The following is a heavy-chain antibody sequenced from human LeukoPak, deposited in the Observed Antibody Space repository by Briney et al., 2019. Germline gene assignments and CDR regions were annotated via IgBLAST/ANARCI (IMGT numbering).Heavy chain of an antibody. CDR3: AKAATRAAAGDNWFDP. CDR1: GYTFSNYD. D-gene: IGHD6-13*01. CDR2: MNPKSGNT. V-gene: IGHV1-8*01. J-gene: IGHJ5*02. Sequence: ASVKVSCKASGYTFSNYDINWVRQATGQGLEWMGRMNPKSGNTGYAQKFQGRVTMTRNTSTSTAYMDLSSLRSEDTAVYYCAKAATRAAAGDNWFDPWGQGTLDTVSS.